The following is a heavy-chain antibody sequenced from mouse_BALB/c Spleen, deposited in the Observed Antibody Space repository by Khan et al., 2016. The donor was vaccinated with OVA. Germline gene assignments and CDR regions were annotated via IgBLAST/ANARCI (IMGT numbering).Heavy chain of an antibody. CDR3: ARGNYYGSTSWFGY. D-gene: IGHD1-1*01. CDR1: GYIFTDYF. V-gene: IGHV1-84*02. Sequence: VQLQESGPELVKPGASVKISCKASGYIFTDYFINWVKQKPGQGLEWIGWIYPGSGNTKYNEIFKGKATLTVDTSSSAAYMQLSSLTSEDTAVYFCARGNYYGSTSWFGYWGQGTLVTVST. CDR2: IYPGSGNT. J-gene: IGHJ3*01.